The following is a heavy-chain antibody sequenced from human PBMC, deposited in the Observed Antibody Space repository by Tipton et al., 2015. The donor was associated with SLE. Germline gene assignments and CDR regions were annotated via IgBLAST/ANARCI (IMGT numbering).Heavy chain of an antibody. J-gene: IGHJ3*01. CDR3: ARLSFHRGRSLGTFDV. CDR1: GGSFSGYY. D-gene: IGHD2/OR15-2a*01. V-gene: IGHV4-34*01. Sequence: TLSLTCAVYGGSFSGYYWSWIRQPPGKGLEWIGESNPSGSTNYNPSLKSRVTISVDTSKNQLSLKLTSVSAADTAVYYCARLSFHRGRSLGTFDVWGRGTMVTVSS. CDR2: SNPSGST.